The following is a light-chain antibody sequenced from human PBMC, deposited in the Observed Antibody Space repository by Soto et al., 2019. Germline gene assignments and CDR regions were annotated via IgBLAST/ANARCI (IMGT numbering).Light chain of an antibody. J-gene: IGKJ1*01. CDR3: QQYYGTPPPT. Sequence: DIVMTQSPDSLAVSLGERATINCKSSQSVLYSSDNKNYLAWYQQKPGQPPKLLIYWASTRESGVPDRFSGSGSGNDFPPTISSLPAENVAVYYLQQYYGTPPPTFRQGTKVEV. CDR1: QSVLYSSDNKNY. V-gene: IGKV4-1*01. CDR2: WAS.